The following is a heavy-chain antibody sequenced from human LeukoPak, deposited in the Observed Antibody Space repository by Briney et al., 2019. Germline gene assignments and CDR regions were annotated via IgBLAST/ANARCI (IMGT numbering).Heavy chain of an antibody. J-gene: IGHJ3*02. D-gene: IGHD3-10*01. Sequence: SETLSLTCAVYGGSFSGYYWSWIRQPPGKGLEWIGEINHSGSTSYNPSLKSRVTISVDTSKNQFSLKLSSVTAADTAVYYCARHNVLLWFGELLQLGDAFDIWGQGTMVTVSS. V-gene: IGHV4-34*01. CDR3: ARHNVLLWFGELLQLGDAFDI. CDR2: INHSGST. CDR1: GGSFSGYY.